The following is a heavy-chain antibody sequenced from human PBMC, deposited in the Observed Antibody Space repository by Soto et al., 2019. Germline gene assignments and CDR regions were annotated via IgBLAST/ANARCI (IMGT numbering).Heavy chain of an antibody. V-gene: IGHV1-3*05. CDR3: ARGRLIRRWFVNSLDD. D-gene: IGHD3-10*01. Sequence: QVQLVQSGAEEKKPGASVKVSCKASGYTFTSYAMHWVRQAPGQRLEWMGWINAGNGNTQYSQKFQGRVTITRDTCAGRAYVELSRLRSEDTAVYYCARGRLIRRWFVNSLDDWGQGTLITASS. CDR1: GYTFTSYA. J-gene: IGHJ4*02. CDR2: INAGNGNT.